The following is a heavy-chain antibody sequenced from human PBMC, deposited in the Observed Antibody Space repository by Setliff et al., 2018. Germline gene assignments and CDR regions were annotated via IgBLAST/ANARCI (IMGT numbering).Heavy chain of an antibody. CDR1: GGSFSGYY. V-gene: IGHV4-34*01. D-gene: IGHD2-8*01. J-gene: IGHJ4*02. CDR3: ATTDIVLMVDAT. CDR2: INHSGST. Sequence: SETLSLTCAVYGGSFSGYYWGWVRQPPGKGLGWVGEINHSGSTNYNPSLKTRVTITVDTSKNQLSLKLSSVTAADTAVYYCATTDIVLMVDATWGQGTLVTVSS.